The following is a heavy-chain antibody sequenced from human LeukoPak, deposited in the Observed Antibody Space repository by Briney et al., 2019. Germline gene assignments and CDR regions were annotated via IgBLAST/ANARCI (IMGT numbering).Heavy chain of an antibody. CDR3: AKARFVSGSFPRGFDY. CDR2: INSDGSST. J-gene: IGHJ4*02. Sequence: GGSLRLSCAASGFTFSSYWMHWVRQAPGKGLVWVSRINSDGSSTSYADSVKGRFTISRDNSKNTLYLQMNSLRAEDTAIYYCAKARFVSGSFPRGFDYWGQGTLVTVSS. V-gene: IGHV3-74*01. CDR1: GFTFSSYW. D-gene: IGHD3-16*01.